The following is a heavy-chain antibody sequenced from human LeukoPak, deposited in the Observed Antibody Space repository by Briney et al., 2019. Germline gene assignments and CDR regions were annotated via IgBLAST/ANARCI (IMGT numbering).Heavy chain of an antibody. Sequence: SETLSLTCAVYGGSFSGYYWSWIRQPPGKGLAWIGEINHSGSTNYNPSLKSRVTISVDTSKNQFSLKLSSVTAADTAVYYCARGHLRYSSGWYYRVYFEYWGQGTLVTVSS. CDR3: ARGHLRYSSGWYYRVYFEY. CDR2: INHSGST. J-gene: IGHJ4*02. V-gene: IGHV4-34*01. D-gene: IGHD6-19*01. CDR1: GGSFSGYY.